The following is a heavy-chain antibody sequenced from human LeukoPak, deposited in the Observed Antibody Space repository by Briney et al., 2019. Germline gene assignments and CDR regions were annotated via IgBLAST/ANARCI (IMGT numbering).Heavy chain of an antibody. CDR2: IYYSGST. V-gene: IGHV4-31*03. CDR3: ARDLRVGYYDSSGYSP. Sequence: PSQTLSLTCTVSGGSISSGGYYWSWIRQHPGKGLEWTGYIYYSGSTYYNPSLKSRVTISVDTSKNQFSLKLSSVAAADTAVYYCARDLRVGYYDSSGYSPWGQGTLVTVSS. J-gene: IGHJ5*02. CDR1: GGSISSGGYY. D-gene: IGHD3-22*01.